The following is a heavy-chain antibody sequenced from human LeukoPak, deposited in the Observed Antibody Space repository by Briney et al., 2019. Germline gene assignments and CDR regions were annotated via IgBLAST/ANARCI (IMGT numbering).Heavy chain of an antibody. CDR2: ISSSAIRI. Sequence: PGGSLRLSCAASGFTFSSYGMNWVRQAPGKGLEWVSYISSSAIRIYYVDSVKGRFTISRDNAKNSLYLQMNSLRAEDTAVYYCARDRGQYPSYGMDVWGQGTTVTVSS. CDR1: GFTFSSYG. V-gene: IGHV3-48*03. J-gene: IGHJ6*02. CDR3: ARDRGQYPSYGMDV. D-gene: IGHD3-10*01.